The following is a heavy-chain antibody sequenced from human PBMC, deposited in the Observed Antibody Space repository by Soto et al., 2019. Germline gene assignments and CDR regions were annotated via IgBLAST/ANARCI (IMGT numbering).Heavy chain of an antibody. D-gene: IGHD5-12*01. V-gene: IGHV3-23*01. CDR3: AKGARDVDY. J-gene: IGHJ4*02. CDR2: ISRSGST. Sequence: EVQLLESGGGLVQPGGSPGLSCAAPGVPFHRPPLSWVRQAPGKGPEWVSVISRSGSTSYTDSVEGRFTISKDSSKNTLYLQLNSRRVEDTAVYYCAKGARDVDYWGQGTLVTVSS. CDR1: GVPFHRPP.